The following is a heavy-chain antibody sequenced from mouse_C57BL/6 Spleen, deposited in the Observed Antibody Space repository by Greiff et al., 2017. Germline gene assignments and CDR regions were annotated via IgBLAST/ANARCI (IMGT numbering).Heavy chain of an antibody. J-gene: IGHJ2*01. D-gene: IGHD1-1*01. CDR3: ASITTVVELDY. V-gene: IGHV1-81*01. Sequence: QVQLQQSGAELARPGASVKLSCKASGYTFTSYGISWVKQRTGQGLEWIGEIYPRSGNTYYNEKFKGKATLTADKSSSTAYMELRSLTSEDSAFYFCASITTVVELDYWGQGTTLTVSS. CDR1: GYTFTSYG. CDR2: IYPRSGNT.